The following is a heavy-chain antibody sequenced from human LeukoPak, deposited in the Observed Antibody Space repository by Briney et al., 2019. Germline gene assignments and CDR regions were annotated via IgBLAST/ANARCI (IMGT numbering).Heavy chain of an antibody. V-gene: IGHV3-30-3*01. D-gene: IGHD6-13*01. J-gene: IGHJ5*02. CDR1: GFTFSSHA. CDR2: ISYDGSNK. CDR3: ARHTDSSSWYQSWFDP. Sequence: GGSLRLSCAASGFTFSSHAMHWVRQAPGKGLEWVAVISYDGSNKYYADSVKGRFTISRDNSKNTLYLQMNSLRAEDTAVYYCARHTDSSSWYQSWFDPWGQGTLVTVSS.